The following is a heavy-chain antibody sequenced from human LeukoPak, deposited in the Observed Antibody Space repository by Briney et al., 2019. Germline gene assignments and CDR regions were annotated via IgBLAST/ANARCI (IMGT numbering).Heavy chain of an antibody. D-gene: IGHD3-22*01. CDR1: GFTFSNCA. Sequence: GGSLRLSCAASGFTFSNCAMSWVRQAPGKGLEWVSTTTGSGGSTYYADAVKGRFTISRDNSRNTLYLQMNSLRAEDTAVYYCAKSAYDSRGYYFSNWGQGSLVTVSS. CDR2: TTGSGGST. J-gene: IGHJ4*02. V-gene: IGHV3-23*01. CDR3: AKSAYDSRGYYFSN.